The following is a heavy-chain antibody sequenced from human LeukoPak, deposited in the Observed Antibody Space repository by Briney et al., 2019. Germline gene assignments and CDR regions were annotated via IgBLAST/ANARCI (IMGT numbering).Heavy chain of an antibody. D-gene: IGHD6-19*01. CDR3: AKDGIIGSGWFNWFDP. J-gene: IGHJ5*02. Sequence: QPGGSLRLSCAASGFTFDDYAMHWVRQAPGKGLEWVSGISWNSGSIGYADSVKGRFTISRDNAKNSLYLQMNSLRAEDTALYYCAKDGIIGSGWFNWFDPWGQGTLVTVSS. CDR2: ISWNSGSI. CDR1: GFTFDDYA. V-gene: IGHV3-9*01.